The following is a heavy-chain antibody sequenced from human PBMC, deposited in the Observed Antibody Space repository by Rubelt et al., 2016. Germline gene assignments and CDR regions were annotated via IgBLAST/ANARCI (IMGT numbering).Heavy chain of an antibody. J-gene: IGHJ6*02. CDR3: ARVGSGGGVYAMDV. CDR1: GYIFTRYG. V-gene: IGHV1-18*01. Sequence: QVQLVQSGAEVKKPGASVKVSCKASGYIFTRYGISWVRQAPGQGLEWMGWISAYNGNTKYTQNLQGRVTMTTDTSTSTAYMERRSLRSDDSAVYYCARVGSGGGVYAMDVWGQGTTVIVSS. D-gene: IGHD2-15*01. CDR2: ISAYNGNT.